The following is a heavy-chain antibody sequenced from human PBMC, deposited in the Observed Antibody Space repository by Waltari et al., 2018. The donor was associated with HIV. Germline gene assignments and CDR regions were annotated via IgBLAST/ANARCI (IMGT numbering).Heavy chain of an antibody. D-gene: IGHD1-26*01. V-gene: IGHV3-21*01. CDR1: GVTFSDSS. Sequence: EVQLVESGGGLVKPGGSLRVSCAASGVTFSDSSMNWLRQAPGNGLEWVSSISKNSDYIYYAASVKCRFTISRDNAKKSVYLQMNSLRVEDTAVFYCTRRTPSGTYGMDVWGQGTTVTVSS. J-gene: IGHJ6*02. CDR2: ISKNSDYI. CDR3: TRRTPSGTYGMDV.